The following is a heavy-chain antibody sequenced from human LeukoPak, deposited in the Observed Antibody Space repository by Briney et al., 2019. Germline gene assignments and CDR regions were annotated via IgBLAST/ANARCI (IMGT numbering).Heavy chain of an antibody. CDR3: ASDGIAADPQDY. CDR1: GGSISSYY. Sequence: SETLSLTCTVSGGSISSYYWSWIRQPPGKGLEWIGYIYYSGSTNYNPSLKSRVTISVDTSKNQFSLKLSSVTAADTAVYYCASDGIAADPQDYWGQGTLVTVSS. J-gene: IGHJ4*02. V-gene: IGHV4-59*01. CDR2: IYYSGST. D-gene: IGHD6-13*01.